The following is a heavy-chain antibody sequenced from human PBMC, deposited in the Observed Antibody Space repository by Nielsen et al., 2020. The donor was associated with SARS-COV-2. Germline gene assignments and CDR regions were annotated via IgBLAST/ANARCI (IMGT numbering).Heavy chain of an antibody. CDR3: ARDRPNFYYYGMDV. V-gene: IGHV3-7*01. CDR1: GFTFSRYW. Sequence: ESLKISCAASGFTFSRYWMNWVRQAPGKGLEWVANIKQDGSEKYYVDSVMGRFTISRDNAKNSLYLQMDSLRVEDTAVYYCARDRPNFYYYGMDVWGQGTTVTVSS. J-gene: IGHJ6*02. CDR2: IKQDGSEK.